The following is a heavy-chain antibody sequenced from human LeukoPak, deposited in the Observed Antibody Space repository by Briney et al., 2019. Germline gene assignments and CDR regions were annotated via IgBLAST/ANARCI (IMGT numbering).Heavy chain of an antibody. CDR1: GFTFSSYA. CDR2: ISSNGGST. V-gene: IGHV3-64*01. Sequence: GGSLRLSCAASGFTFSSYAMHWVRQAPGKGLEYVSAISSNGGSTYYANSVKGRFTISRDNSKNTLYLQMGSLRAEDMAVYYCARETGDDAFDIWGQGTMVTVSS. CDR3: ARETGDDAFDI. J-gene: IGHJ3*02. D-gene: IGHD3-10*01.